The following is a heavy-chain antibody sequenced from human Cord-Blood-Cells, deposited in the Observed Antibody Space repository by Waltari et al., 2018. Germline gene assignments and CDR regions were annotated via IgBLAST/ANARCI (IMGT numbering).Heavy chain of an antibody. CDR3: AREKSIAARPSPLDY. V-gene: IGHV4-39*02. CDR1: GGSIRSSSYY. CDR2: IYYSGST. D-gene: IGHD6-6*01. Sequence: QLQLQESGPGLVKPSETLSLTCSVSGGSIRSSSYYWGWIRQPPGKGLEWIGSIYYSGSTYYNPSLKSRVTISVDTSKNQFSLKLSSVTAADTAVYYCAREKSIAARPSPLDYWGQGTLVTVSS. J-gene: IGHJ4*02.